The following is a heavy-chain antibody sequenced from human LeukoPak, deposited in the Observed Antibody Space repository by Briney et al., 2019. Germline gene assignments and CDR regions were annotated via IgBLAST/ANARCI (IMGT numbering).Heavy chain of an antibody. D-gene: IGHD6-19*01. V-gene: IGHV1-2*02. CDR2: ISTNTGGT. Sequence: ASVRVSCKASGYNFNDYYMHWVRQAPGQGLEWMGWISTNTGGTNYAQEFQGRVTTTRDTSISTAYMELSRLRSDDTAVYYCARGMSGWLYYFDYWGQGTLVTVSS. CDR3: ARGMSGWLYYFDY. J-gene: IGHJ4*02. CDR1: GYNFNDYY.